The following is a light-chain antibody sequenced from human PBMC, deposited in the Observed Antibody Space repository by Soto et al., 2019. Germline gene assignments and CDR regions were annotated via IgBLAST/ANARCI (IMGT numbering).Light chain of an antibody. Sequence: AIQLTQSPSSLSASVGDRVTVTCRASQGISTYLAWYQQKPGKAPKLLIYAASTLQSGVPSRFSGSGSGTDFTLTISSLQPEDFATYYCLQDINYPWTFGQGTKVEIK. CDR1: QGISTY. V-gene: IGKV1-6*01. CDR3: LQDINYPWT. J-gene: IGKJ1*01. CDR2: AAS.